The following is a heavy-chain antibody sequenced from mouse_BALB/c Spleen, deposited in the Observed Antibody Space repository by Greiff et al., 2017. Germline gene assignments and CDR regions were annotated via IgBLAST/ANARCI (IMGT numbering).Heavy chain of an antibody. J-gene: IGHJ3*01. CDR3: VRGVSWFAY. D-gene: IGHD2-10*02. V-gene: IGHV2-9-2*01. CDR1: GFSLTSYD. CDR2: IWTGGGT. Sequence: QVQLQQSGPGLVAPSQSLSITCTVSGFSLTSYDISWIRQPPGKGLEWLGVIWTGGGTNYNSAFMSRLSISKDNSKSQVFLKMNSLQTDDTAIYYCVRGVSWFAYWGQGTLVTVSA.